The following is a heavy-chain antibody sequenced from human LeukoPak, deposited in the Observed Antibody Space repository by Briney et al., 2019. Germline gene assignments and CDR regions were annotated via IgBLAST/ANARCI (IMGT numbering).Heavy chain of an antibody. CDR3: ARGPTTLGVLDY. CDR2: IYYSGST. CDR1: GGPISSYY. D-gene: IGHD1-14*01. J-gene: IGHJ4*02. V-gene: IGHV4-59*12. Sequence: SETLSLTCTVSGGPISSYYWSCIRQPPGKGLEWLGYIYYSGSTNYNPSLKSRVTISVDTSKNQFSLKLSSVTAADTAVYYCARGPTTLGVLDYWGQGTLVTVSS.